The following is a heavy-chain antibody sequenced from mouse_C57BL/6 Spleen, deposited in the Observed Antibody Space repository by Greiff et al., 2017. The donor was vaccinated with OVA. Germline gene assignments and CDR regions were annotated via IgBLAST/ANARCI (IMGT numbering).Heavy chain of an antibody. V-gene: IGHV1-19*01. CDR3: ARETTVNYFDY. D-gene: IGHD1-1*01. J-gene: IGHJ2*01. CDR1: GYTFTDYY. CDR2: INPYNGGT. Sequence: VQLQQSGPVLVKPGTSVKMSCKASGYTFTDYYMNWVKQSHGESLEWIGVINPYNGGTTYNQKFKGKATLTVDKSSSTAYMELNSLTSEDSAVYYCARETTVNYFDYWGQGTTLTVSS.